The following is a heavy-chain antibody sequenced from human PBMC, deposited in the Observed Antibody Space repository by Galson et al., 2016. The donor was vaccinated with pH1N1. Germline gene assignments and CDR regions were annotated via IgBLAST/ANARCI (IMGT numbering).Heavy chain of an antibody. Sequence: SVKVSCKASGGTFRSYAISWVRQAPGQGLEWMGGIIPIFSTAKYAQKFQDRVTITTDESTSTAYMELSSLRFEDTAVYYCASPRPAETITTIYGMDVWGQGTTVTVSS. D-gene: IGHD5-12*01. J-gene: IGHJ6*02. V-gene: IGHV1-69*05. CDR1: GGTFRSYA. CDR3: ASPRPAETITTIYGMDV. CDR2: IIPIFSTA.